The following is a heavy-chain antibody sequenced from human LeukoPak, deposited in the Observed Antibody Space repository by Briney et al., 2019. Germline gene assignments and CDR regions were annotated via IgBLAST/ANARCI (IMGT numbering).Heavy chain of an antibody. J-gene: IGHJ4*02. V-gene: IGHV3-23*01. CDR3: AKYTSGTSYRGLDQ. Sequence: GESLRLSCGASGLTVSSYGMSWVRQAPGKGLEWVSTIIGSAVNTYYADSVKGWFTISRDDSKNTVYLQMNSLRAEDTAVYSCAKYTSGTSYRGLDQWGQGTLVTVSS. D-gene: IGHD3-10*01. CDR2: IIGSAVNT. CDR1: GLTVSSYG.